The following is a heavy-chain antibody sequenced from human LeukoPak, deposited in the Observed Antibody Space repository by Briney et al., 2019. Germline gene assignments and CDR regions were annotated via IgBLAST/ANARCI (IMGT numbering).Heavy chain of an antibody. D-gene: IGHD3-3*01. CDR1: GGSFSGYY. CDR3: ARGFGRITIFGVASDY. Sequence: SETLSLTCAVYGGSFSGYYWSWIRQPPGKGLEWIGEINHSGSTNYNPSLKSRVTKSVDTSKNQFSLKLSSVTAADTAVYYCARGFGRITIFGVASDYWGQGTLVTVSS. J-gene: IGHJ4*02. CDR2: INHSGST. V-gene: IGHV4-34*01.